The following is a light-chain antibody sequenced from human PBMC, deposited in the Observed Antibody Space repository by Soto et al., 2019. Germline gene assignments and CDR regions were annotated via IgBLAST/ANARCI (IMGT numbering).Light chain of an antibody. CDR1: QSISSY. Sequence: IQKNQSPSSLSASVGDRVTITCRASQSISSYLNWYQQKPGKAPKLLIYAASSVQSGVASRFSGSGSGTDFTLTISSLQAEDVVTYCCQQPNAYPITFGQGTRLEI. CDR2: AAS. V-gene: IGKV1-39*01. CDR3: QQPNAYPIT. J-gene: IGKJ5*01.